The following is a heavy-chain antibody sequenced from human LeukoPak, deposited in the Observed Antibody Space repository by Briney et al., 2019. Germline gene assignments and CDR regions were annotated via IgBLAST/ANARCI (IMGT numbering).Heavy chain of an antibody. J-gene: IGHJ4*02. CDR2: ISGSGGST. D-gene: IGHD6-13*01. CDR1: GFTFSSYA. CDR3: ANKIPTRIAAAEPPFDY. Sequence: GGSLRLSCAASGFTFSSYAMSWVRQAPGKGLEWVSAISGSGGSTYYADSVKGRFTIFRDNSKNTLYLQMNSLRAEDTAVYYCANKIPTRIAAAEPPFDYWGQGTLVTVSS. V-gene: IGHV3-23*01.